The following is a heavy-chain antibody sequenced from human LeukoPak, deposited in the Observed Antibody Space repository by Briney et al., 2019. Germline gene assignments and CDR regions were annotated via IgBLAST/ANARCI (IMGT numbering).Heavy chain of an antibody. CDR3: AGRACSTSNCPKGGYIGDC. J-gene: IGHJ4*02. D-gene: IGHD2-2*01. Sequence: PGGSLRLSCAASGFTFTSCAMTWVRQAPGKGLEWVSTISDTGGSTYYADSVKGRFTISRDNSKNTLYLQMNSLRAEDTAVYYCAGRACSTSNCPKGGYIGDCWGQGTLVTVSS. CDR1: GFTFTSCA. V-gene: IGHV3-23*01. CDR2: ISDTGGST.